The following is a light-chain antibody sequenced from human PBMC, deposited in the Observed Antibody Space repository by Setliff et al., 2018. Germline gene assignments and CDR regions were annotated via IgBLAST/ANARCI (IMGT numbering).Light chain of an antibody. CDR2: GNM. Sequence: QSVLTQLPSVSGAPGQRVTISCTGSGSNIGAGSDVHWYQFLPGTAPKLLIYGNMNRPSGVPDRFSGSKSATSASLAISGLQAEDEADYYCQSYDISLSGYVFGTGTKVTVL. V-gene: IGLV1-40*01. CDR1: GSNIGAGSD. J-gene: IGLJ1*01. CDR3: QSYDISLSGYV.